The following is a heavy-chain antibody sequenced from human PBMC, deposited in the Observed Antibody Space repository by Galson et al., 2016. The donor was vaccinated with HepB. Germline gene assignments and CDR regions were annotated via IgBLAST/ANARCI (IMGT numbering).Heavy chain of an antibody. CDR1: GGSISSTSYY. V-gene: IGHV4-31*03. Sequence: TLSLTCTVSGGSISSTSYYWTWIRQHPGKGLEWIGHIYYLGNTYYNPSLRSRLSISIDTSKNQFSLGLGSVTAADTAIYFCARDQIPARLTVRSGFDCWGQGVLVTVSS. D-gene: IGHD6-6*01. CDR3: ARDQIPARLTVRSGFDC. J-gene: IGHJ4*02. CDR2: IYYLGNT.